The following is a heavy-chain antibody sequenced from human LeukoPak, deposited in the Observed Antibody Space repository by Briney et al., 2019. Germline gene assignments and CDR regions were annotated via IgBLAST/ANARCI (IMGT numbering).Heavy chain of an antibody. D-gene: IGHD3-22*01. Sequence: GESLEISCKGSGYRFTRHWIAWVPQVPGKGLEWMGIIYPGDYDTRYSPSFQGHVTISADKSISTAYLQWSSLKASDTDMYYCARHGQYYYDSSGYSFDYWGQGTLVTVSS. CDR1: GYRFTRHW. V-gene: IGHV5-51*01. CDR3: ARHGQYYYDSSGYSFDY. J-gene: IGHJ4*02. CDR2: IYPGDYDT.